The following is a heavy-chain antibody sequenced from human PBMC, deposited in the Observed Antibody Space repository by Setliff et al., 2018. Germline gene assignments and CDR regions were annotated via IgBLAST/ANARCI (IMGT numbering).Heavy chain of an antibody. CDR2: INRSGTII. V-gene: IGHV3-48*03. J-gene: IGHJ4*02. CDR3: ASPQAVGNYLGH. D-gene: IGHD6-19*01. CDR1: GFTFSNSE. Sequence: GGSLRLSCAASGFTFSNSEMNWVRQTPGKGLEWIAFINRSGTIIYYADSVKGRFTISRDNAKNSLYLQMSSLRAEDTAVYYCASPQAVGNYLGHWGQGDLVTVSS.